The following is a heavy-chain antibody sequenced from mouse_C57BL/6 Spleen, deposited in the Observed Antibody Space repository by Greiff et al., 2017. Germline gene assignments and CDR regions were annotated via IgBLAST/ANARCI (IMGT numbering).Heavy chain of an antibody. CDR1: VPTFTSYW. CDR2: IKPSNGGT. Sequence: VQLQQPGTELVKPGASVMLSAKASVPTFTSYWMPWVKRRPGQGLEWIGNIKPSNGGTNYNEKFKSKATLTVDKSSSTAYMQRSSLTSEDSAVYYCAREEFITTVVPFAYWGRGTLVTVSA. D-gene: IGHD1-1*01. CDR3: AREEFITTVVPFAY. J-gene: IGHJ3*01. V-gene: IGHV1-53*01.